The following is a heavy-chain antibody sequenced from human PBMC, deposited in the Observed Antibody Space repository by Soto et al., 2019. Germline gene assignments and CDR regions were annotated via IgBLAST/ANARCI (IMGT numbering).Heavy chain of an antibody. CDR1: GFTFSTYG. D-gene: IGHD4-17*01. CDR2: ISYDGSNK. CDR3: AKDRDYGYYFSYYYGMDV. V-gene: IGHV3-30*18. Sequence: QVQLVESGGGVVQPGRSLRLSCAASGFTFSTYGMHWVRQAPGKGLEWVASISYDGSNKYYADSVKGRFTISRDNSKNTLYLQMNSLRAEDTALYYCAKDRDYGYYFSYYYGMDVWCQGTTVTVSS. J-gene: IGHJ6*02.